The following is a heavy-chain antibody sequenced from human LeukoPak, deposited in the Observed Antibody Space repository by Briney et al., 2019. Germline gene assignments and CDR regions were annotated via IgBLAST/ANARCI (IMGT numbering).Heavy chain of an antibody. J-gene: IGHJ4*02. CDR2: ISGSGGST. CDR3: AKDTSENDFWSGYPSLDY. Sequence: GGSLRLSCAASGFTFSSYAMSWVRQAPGKGLEWVSAISGSGGSTYYADSVKGRFTISRDSSKNTLYLQMNSLRAEDTAVYYCAKDTSENDFWSGYPSLDYWGQGTLVIVSS. V-gene: IGHV3-23*01. D-gene: IGHD3-3*01. CDR1: GFTFSSYA.